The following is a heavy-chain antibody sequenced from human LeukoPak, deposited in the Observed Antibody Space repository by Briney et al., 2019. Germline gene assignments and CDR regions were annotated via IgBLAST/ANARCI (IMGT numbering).Heavy chain of an antibody. CDR1: GYTFTSYY. J-gene: IGHJ6*02. Sequence: ASVKASCKASGYTFTSYYMHWVRQAPGQGLEWMGIINPSGGSTSYAQKFQGRVTMTRDTSTSTVYMELSSLRSEDTAVYYCARDRVWAMVRGVIISPQNGMDVWGQGTTVTVSS. V-gene: IGHV1-46*01. D-gene: IGHD3-10*01. CDR2: INPSGGST. CDR3: ARDRVWAMVRGVIISPQNGMDV.